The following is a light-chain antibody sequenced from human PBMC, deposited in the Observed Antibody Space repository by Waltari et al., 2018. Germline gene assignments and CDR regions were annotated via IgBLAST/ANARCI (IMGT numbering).Light chain of an antibody. Sequence: QSALTQPASVSGSPGQSITNSCTGTSSDIGGYTHFSWYKQHPGKAPKLMIYDVSIRPSGVSNRFSGSKSGNTASLTISGLQTEDEADYYCSSFTSSTTLVFGGGTKLTVL. V-gene: IGLV2-14*03. CDR3: SSFTSSTTLV. J-gene: IGLJ2*01. CDR2: DVS. CDR1: SSDIGGYTH.